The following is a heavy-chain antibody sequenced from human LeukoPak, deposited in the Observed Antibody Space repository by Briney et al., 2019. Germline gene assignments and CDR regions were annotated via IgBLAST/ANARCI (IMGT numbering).Heavy chain of an antibody. Sequence: SETLSLTCTVSGGSISSYYWSWIRQPPGKGLEWIGYIYYSGSTNYNPSLKSRVTISVDTSKNQFSLKLSSVTAADTAVYYCARDGRVNPQNWCFDLWGRGTLVTVSS. CDR3: ARDGRVNPQNWCFDL. V-gene: IGHV4-59*01. J-gene: IGHJ2*01. D-gene: IGHD2-15*01. CDR1: GGSISSYY. CDR2: IYYSGST.